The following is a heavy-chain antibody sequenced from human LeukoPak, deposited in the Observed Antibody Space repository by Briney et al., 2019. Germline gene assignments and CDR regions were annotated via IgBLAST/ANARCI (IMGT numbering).Heavy chain of an antibody. CDR1: GGSFSGFF. J-gene: IGHJ5*02. CDR3: ARGGTTYFSGSGTHP. Sequence: PSETLSLTCGVPGGSFSGFFWTWLRQSPGRGLEWIGEINRRGTTYYNPSLESRLAISLDTSRNQFFLNLTSVTAADTAVYFCARGGTTYFSGSGTHPWGQGTLVTVSS. V-gene: IGHV4-34*01. D-gene: IGHD3-10*01. CDR2: INRRGTT.